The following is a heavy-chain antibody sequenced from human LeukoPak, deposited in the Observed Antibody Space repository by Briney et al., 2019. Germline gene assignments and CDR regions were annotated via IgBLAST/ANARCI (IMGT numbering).Heavy chain of an antibody. D-gene: IGHD7-27*01. V-gene: IGHV3-30*03. CDR2: ISYDGSNK. CDR1: GFTFSSYG. J-gene: IGHJ4*02. CDR3: ARDLAWGAFDY. Sequence: TGGSLRLSCAASGFTFSSYGMHWVRQAPGKGLEWVAVISYDGSNKYYADSVKGRFTISRDDSRNTLSLQMNSLRVEDTAVYYCARDLAWGAFDYWGPGILVAVSS.